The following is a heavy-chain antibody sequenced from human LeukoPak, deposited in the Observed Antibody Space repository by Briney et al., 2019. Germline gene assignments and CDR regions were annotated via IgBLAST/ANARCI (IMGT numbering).Heavy chain of an antibody. J-gene: IGHJ4*02. CDR3: ASRAALDY. V-gene: IGHV3-21*01. Sequence: GGSLRLSCAASGFSFSSYSMNWVRQAPGKGLEWVSSISSSSNYIYYACAVKSRFTISRDNAKNLFYLQLNSMRAQDTVVYYCASRAALDYWGQGTLVTVSS. CDR1: GFSFSSYS. CDR2: ISSSSNYI. D-gene: IGHD2-15*01.